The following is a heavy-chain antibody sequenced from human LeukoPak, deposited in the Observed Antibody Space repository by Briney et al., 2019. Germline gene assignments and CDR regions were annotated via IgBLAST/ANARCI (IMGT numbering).Heavy chain of an antibody. CDR1: GFTFSSYS. J-gene: IGHJ4*02. Sequence: KPGGSLRLSCAASGFTFSSYSMNWVRQAPGKGLEWVPSISSSSSYIYYADSVKGRFTVSRDNAKNSLYLQMNSLRAGDTAVYYCARGSPLQWCGELLSRFPTNRVDYWGQGTLVTVSS. V-gene: IGHV3-21*01. CDR2: ISSSSSYI. D-gene: IGHD3-10*01. CDR3: ARGSPLQWCGELLSRFPTNRVDY.